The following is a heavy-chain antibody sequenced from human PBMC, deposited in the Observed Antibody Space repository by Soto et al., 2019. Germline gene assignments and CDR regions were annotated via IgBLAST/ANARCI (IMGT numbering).Heavy chain of an antibody. CDR1: GGSIRNVY. J-gene: IGHJ4*02. CDR3: ARAHAPTLPFDY. CDR2: IYHSGNT. Sequence: SETLSLTCTVSGGSIRNVYWSWIRQPPGKGLEWIGFIYHSGNTKYNPSLKSRVTISIDTSNNQFSLSLKSVTAADTAVYFCARAHAPTLPFDYWGQGNLVTVSS. D-gene: IGHD2-15*01. V-gene: IGHV4-59*01.